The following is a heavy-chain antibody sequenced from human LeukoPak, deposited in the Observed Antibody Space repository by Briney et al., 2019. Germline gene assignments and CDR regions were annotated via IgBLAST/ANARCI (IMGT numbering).Heavy chain of an antibody. V-gene: IGHV4-30-4*01. CDR3: ARKYPDHWFDP. J-gene: IGHJ5*02. CDR1: GGSITSGNYY. D-gene: IGHD6-6*01. Sequence: PSETLSLTCTVSGGSITSGNYYWSWIRQPPGKGLEWIGYIFYTGSTNYSPSLKSRVSISVDTFKNQFSLKLSSVTAADTAVYYCARKYPDHWFDPWGQGTLVTVSS. CDR2: IFYTGST.